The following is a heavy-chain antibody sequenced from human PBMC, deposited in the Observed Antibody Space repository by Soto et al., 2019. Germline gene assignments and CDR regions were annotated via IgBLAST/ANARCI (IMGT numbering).Heavy chain of an antibody. J-gene: IGHJ4*02. CDR1: GFTVSSNY. CDR2: IYSGGST. V-gene: IGHV3-66*01. Sequence: GGSLRLSCAASGFTVSSNYMSWVRQAPGKGLEWVSVIYSGGSTYYADSVKGRFTISRDNSKNTLYLQMNSLRAEDTAVYYCASKEVIGGNYYDSIGYFDYWGQGTLVTVSS. D-gene: IGHD3-22*01. CDR3: ASKEVIGGNYYDSIGYFDY.